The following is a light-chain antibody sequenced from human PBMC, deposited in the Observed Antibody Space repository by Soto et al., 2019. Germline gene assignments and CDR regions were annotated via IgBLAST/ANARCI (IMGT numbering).Light chain of an antibody. CDR3: AIWDDSLNAYV. CDR2: SNN. CDR1: SSNIGSNA. V-gene: IGLV1-44*01. J-gene: IGLJ1*01. Sequence: QSVLAQPPSASGTPGQTATISCSGTSSNIGSNAVNWYQQLPGTAPKLLIYSNNQRPSGVPDRFSGSKYGTSASLAITGLQSEDEADYYCAIWDDSLNAYVFGTGTKVTVL.